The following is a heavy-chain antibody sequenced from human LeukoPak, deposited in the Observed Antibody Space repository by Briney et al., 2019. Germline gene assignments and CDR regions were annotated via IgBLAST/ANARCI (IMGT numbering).Heavy chain of an antibody. Sequence: PGGSLRLSCAASGFTLSSYSMNWVRQAPGKGLQWVSSISSSSSYIYYADSVKGRFTISRDNSKNTLYLQMNSLRAEDTAVYYCAKVTRTGGPFDYWGQGTLVTVSS. V-gene: IGHV3-21*04. J-gene: IGHJ4*02. CDR2: ISSSSSYI. D-gene: IGHD2-8*02. CDR1: GFTLSSYS. CDR3: AKVTRTGGPFDY.